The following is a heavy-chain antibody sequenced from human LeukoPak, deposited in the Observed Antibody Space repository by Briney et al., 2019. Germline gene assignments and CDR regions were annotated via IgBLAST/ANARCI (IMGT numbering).Heavy chain of an antibody. Sequence: ASVKVSCKASGYTFTSYDINWVRQATGQGLEWMGGIIPIFGTANYAQKFQGRVTITADESTSTAYMELSSLRSEDTAVYYCLGDYYDSSGYYYVNYWGQGTLVTVSS. CDR3: LGDYYDSSGYYYVNY. J-gene: IGHJ4*02. V-gene: IGHV1-69*13. CDR2: IIPIFGTA. CDR1: GYTFTSYD. D-gene: IGHD3-22*01.